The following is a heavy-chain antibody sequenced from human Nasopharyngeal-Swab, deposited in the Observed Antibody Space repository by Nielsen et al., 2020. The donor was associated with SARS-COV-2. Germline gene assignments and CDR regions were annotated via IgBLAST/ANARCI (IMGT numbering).Heavy chain of an antibody. D-gene: IGHD6-13*01. J-gene: IGHJ4*02. V-gene: IGHV3-30-3*01. CDR2: ISYDGSNK. CDR3: ARGRVYSSSWYYFDY. Sequence: RQAPGKGLEWVAVISYDGSNKYYADSVKGRFTISRDNSKNTLYLQMNSLRAEDTAVYYCARGRVYSSSWYYFDYWGQGTLVTVSS.